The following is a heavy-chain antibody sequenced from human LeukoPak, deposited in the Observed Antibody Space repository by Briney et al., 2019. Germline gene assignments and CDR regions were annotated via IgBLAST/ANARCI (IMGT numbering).Heavy chain of an antibody. CDR1: GFSFSNYW. D-gene: IGHD6-19*01. CDR3: ATKGPNAVASGFDY. Sequence: GGSLRLSCAASGFSFSNYWMSWVRQAPGKGLEWVANIKQDGNEKYYVDSVKGRFTISRDNAKNSLYLQINSLRAEDSAVYYCATKGPNAVASGFDYWGQGTLVTVSS. J-gene: IGHJ4*02. V-gene: IGHV3-7*01. CDR2: IKQDGNEK.